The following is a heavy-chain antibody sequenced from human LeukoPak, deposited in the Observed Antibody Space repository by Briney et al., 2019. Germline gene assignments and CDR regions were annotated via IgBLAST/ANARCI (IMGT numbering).Heavy chain of an antibody. CDR3: ASNVCPC. J-gene: IGHJ4*02. CDR1: GFTFIRYW. Sequence: GGSLRLSCAAAGFTFIRYWMSWVRQAPGKGLEWVANIKQDGSDKYYVDSVKGRFTISRDNAKNSLYLQMNSLRAEDTAVYYCASNVCPCWGQGTLVTVSS. D-gene: IGHD2-8*01. V-gene: IGHV3-7*05. CDR2: IKQDGSDK.